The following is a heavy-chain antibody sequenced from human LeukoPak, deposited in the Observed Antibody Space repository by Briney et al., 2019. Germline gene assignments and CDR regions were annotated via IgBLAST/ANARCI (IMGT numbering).Heavy chain of an antibody. CDR3: ARALYIWQWLVPSRYYGMDV. J-gene: IGHJ6*02. CDR2: INAGNGNT. CDR1: GYPFTSYG. Sequence: ASVKVSCKASGYPFTSYGISWVRQAPGQRLEWMGWINAGNGNTKYSQKFQGRVTITRDTSASTAYMELSSLRSEDTAVYYCARALYIWQWLVPSRYYGMDVWGQGTTVTVSS. V-gene: IGHV1-3*01. D-gene: IGHD6-19*01.